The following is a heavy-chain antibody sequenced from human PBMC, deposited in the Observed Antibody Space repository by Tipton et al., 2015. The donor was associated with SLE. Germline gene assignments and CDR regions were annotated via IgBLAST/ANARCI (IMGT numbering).Heavy chain of an antibody. J-gene: IGHJ4*02. V-gene: IGHV4-39*07. CDR3: AARPLYDSSCYAY. D-gene: IGHD3-22*01. CDR1: GDSISTTTHS. Sequence: TLSLTCTVSGDSISTTTHSWGWIRRPPGGGLQWIGEINHSGSTNYNPSLKSRVTISVDTSKNQFSLKLSSVTAADTAVYYCAARPLYDSSCYAYWGQGTLVTVSS. CDR2: INHSGST.